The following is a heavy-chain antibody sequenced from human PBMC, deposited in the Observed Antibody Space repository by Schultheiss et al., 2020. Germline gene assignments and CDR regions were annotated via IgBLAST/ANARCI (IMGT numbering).Heavy chain of an antibody. J-gene: IGHJ3*02. CDR2: INPNSGVT. CDR3: ASTTVVTQEIAFDI. CDR1: GYTFTSYY. D-gene: IGHD4-23*01. V-gene: IGHV1-2*02. Sequence: AAVKVSCKASGYTFTSYYMHWVRQAPGQGLEWMGIINPNSGVTNYAQKFQGRVTMTRDTSISTAYMELSRLRSDDTAVYYCASTTVVTQEIAFDIWGQGTMVTVSS.